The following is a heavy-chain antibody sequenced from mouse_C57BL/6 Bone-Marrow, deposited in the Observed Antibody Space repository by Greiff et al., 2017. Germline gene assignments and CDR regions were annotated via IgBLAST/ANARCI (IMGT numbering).Heavy chain of an antibody. CDR3: ARSGYYGRSYWYFDV. Sequence: EVQLVESGGGLVQPGGSLKLSCAASGFTFSDYGMAWVRQAPRKGPEWVAFISNLAYSIYYAGTVTGRYTLSTEDAKNTLYLEMSRLRSEDTAMYYCARSGYYGRSYWYFDVWGTGTTVTVSS. CDR1: GFTFSDYG. D-gene: IGHD1-1*01. J-gene: IGHJ1*03. CDR2: ISNLAYSI. V-gene: IGHV5-15*01.